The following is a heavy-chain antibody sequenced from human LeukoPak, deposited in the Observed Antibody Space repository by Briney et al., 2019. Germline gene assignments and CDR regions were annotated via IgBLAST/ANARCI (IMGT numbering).Heavy chain of an antibody. CDR2: INYSGST. CDR1: GGSITSGAYY. CDR3: ASNRRSYDGSGYQNYFAY. J-gene: IGHJ4*02. Sequence: SETLSLTCTVSGGSITSGAYYWGWIRQPPGKGLEWIGSINYSGSTYSNPSLKSRVTISVDTSKNQFSLKLISVTAADTAVYYCASNRRSYDGSGYQNYFAYWGQGTLVIVSS. V-gene: IGHV4-39*01. D-gene: IGHD3-22*01.